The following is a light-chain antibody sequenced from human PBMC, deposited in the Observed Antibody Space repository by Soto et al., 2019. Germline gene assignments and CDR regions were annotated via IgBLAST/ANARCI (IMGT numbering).Light chain of an antibody. Sequence: EIVLTQSPGTLSLSPGQRVTLSCRASQTVTNRYFAWYQHRRGQAPRLLIYGTSNRGTGVPDRFSGSGSGTNFNLTIARLEAEDFAVYLCQQYDSSITFGGGTKVEFK. CDR3: QQYDSSIT. CDR1: QTVTNRY. V-gene: IGKV3-20*01. J-gene: IGKJ4*01. CDR2: GTS.